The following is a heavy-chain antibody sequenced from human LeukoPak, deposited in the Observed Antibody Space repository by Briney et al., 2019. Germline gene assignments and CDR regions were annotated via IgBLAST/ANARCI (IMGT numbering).Heavy chain of an antibody. J-gene: IGHJ3*02. CDR1: GDTVSSKRAA. V-gene: IGHV6-1*01. CDR2: TFYRSKWNN. CDR3: AHLRTGTSDVFDI. Sequence: SQTLSLTCAISGDTVSSKRAAWNWIRQSLLRGREWLGRTFYRSKWNNDYAVSVKGRITIKPDTSKNQFSLQLNSVTPEDTAVYYCAHLRTGTSDVFDIWGQGTTVTVSS. D-gene: IGHD2-8*02.